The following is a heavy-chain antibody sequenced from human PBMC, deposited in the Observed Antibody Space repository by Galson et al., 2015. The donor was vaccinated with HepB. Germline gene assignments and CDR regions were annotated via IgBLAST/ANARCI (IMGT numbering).Heavy chain of an antibody. J-gene: IGHJ4*02. Sequence: TLSLTCTVSVGSLGSGGYYWSWIRQHPGKGLACIGYTHYSVSTYYNPSLRGRITISEGMSKHQFHLILSSVTAADTAIYYCARGSEDNYVSFDYWGQGTPVTVSS. V-gene: IGHV4-31*03. CDR1: VGSLGSGGYY. CDR3: ARGSEDNYVSFDY. CDR2: THYSVST. D-gene: IGHD3-10*02.